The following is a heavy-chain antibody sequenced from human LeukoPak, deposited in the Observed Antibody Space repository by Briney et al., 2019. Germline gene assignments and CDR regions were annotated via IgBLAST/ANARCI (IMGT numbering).Heavy chain of an antibody. CDR1: GFTFSDYY. J-gene: IGHJ4*02. V-gene: IGHV3-11*01. CDR2: ISSSGSTI. CDR3: ASRPGSGSYFTYFDY. D-gene: IGHD1-26*01. Sequence: PGESLRLSCAASGFTFSDYYMSWIRQAPAKGLEWVSYISSSGSTIYYADSVKGRFTISRDNAKNTPYLQMNSLRAEDTAVYYCASRPGSGSYFTYFDYWGQGTLVPVSS.